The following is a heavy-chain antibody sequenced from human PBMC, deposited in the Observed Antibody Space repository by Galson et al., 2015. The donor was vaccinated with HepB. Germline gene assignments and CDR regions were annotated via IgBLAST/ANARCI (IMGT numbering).Heavy chain of an antibody. D-gene: IGHD3-10*01. CDR3: ARGPYTMVRGVIPFDY. CDR1: GGSISSGGYS. J-gene: IGHJ4*02. Sequence: TLSLTCAVSGGSISSGGYSWSWIRQPPGKGLEWIGYIYHSGSTYYNPSLKSRVTISVDRSKNQFSLKLSSVTAADTAVYYCARGPYTMVRGVIPFDYWGQGTLVTVSS. V-gene: IGHV4-30-2*01. CDR2: IYHSGST.